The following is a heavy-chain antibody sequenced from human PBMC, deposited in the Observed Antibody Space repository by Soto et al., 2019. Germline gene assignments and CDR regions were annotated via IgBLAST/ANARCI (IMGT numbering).Heavy chain of an antibody. J-gene: IGHJ4*02. V-gene: IGHV3-30*18. CDR2: ISYDGSNK. CDR1: GFTFSSYG. Sequence: GGSLRLSCAASGFTFSSYGMHWVRQAPGKGLEWVAVISYDGSNKYYADSVKGRFTISRDNSKNTLYLQMNSLRAEDTAVYYCAKHSFGVVITLPYFDYWGQGTLVTVSS. D-gene: IGHD3-3*01. CDR3: AKHSFGVVITLPYFDY.